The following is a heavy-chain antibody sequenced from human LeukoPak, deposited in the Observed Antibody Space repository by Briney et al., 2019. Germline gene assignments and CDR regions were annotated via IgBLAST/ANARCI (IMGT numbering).Heavy chain of an antibody. CDR3: ASVVAATRGIDY. V-gene: IGHV3-11*01. Sequence: GGSPRLSCAASGFTFSDYYMSWIRQAPGKGLEWVSYISSSGSTIYYADSVKGRFTISRDNAKNSLYLQMNSLRAEDTAVYYCASVVAATRGIDYWGQGTLVTVSS. D-gene: IGHD2-15*01. CDR1: GFTFSDYY. J-gene: IGHJ4*02. CDR2: ISSSGSTI.